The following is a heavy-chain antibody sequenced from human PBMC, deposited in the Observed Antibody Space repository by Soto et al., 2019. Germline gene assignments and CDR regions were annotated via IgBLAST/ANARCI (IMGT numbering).Heavy chain of an antibody. CDR3: ARSGYSYGPNPLLY. Sequence: QVQLQESGPGLVKPSQTLSLTCTVSGGSISSGGYYWSWIRQHPGKGLEWIGYIYYSGSTYYNPSLKGRVTISVDTSKNQLSLKLSSVTAADTAVYYCARSGYSYGPNPLLYWGQGTLVTVSS. D-gene: IGHD5-18*01. CDR1: GGSISSGGYY. V-gene: IGHV4-31*03. CDR2: IYYSGST. J-gene: IGHJ4*02.